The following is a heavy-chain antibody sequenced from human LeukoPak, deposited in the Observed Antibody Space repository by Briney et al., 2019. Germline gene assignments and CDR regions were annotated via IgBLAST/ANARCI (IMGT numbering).Heavy chain of an antibody. D-gene: IGHD6-13*01. CDR3: ARDLIAAAGTWWFDP. CDR2: ISSSSSYI. J-gene: IGHJ5*02. Sequence: GRSLRLSCAASGFTFSSYSMNWVRQAPGKGLEWVSSISSSSSYIYYADSVKGRFTISRDNAKNSLYLQMNSLRAEDTAVYYCARDLIAAAGTWWFDPWGQGTLVTVSS. V-gene: IGHV3-21*01. CDR1: GFTFSSYS.